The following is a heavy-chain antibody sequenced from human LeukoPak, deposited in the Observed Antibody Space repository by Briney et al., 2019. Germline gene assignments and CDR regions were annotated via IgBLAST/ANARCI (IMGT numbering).Heavy chain of an antibody. Sequence: GGSLRLSRAASGFTFNNYWMYWVRQAPGKGLVWVSRLNGDGSTTDYADSVKGRFSISRDNAKNTLFLQMDSLRVEDTGLYYCARDSYSSTWRPFDYWGQGTLVTVSS. J-gene: IGHJ4*02. CDR1: GFTFNNYW. D-gene: IGHD6-13*01. CDR2: LNGDGSTT. V-gene: IGHV3-74*01. CDR3: ARDSYSSTWRPFDY.